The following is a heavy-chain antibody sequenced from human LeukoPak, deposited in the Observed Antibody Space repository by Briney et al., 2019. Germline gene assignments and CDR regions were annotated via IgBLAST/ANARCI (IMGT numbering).Heavy chain of an antibody. V-gene: IGHV3-23*01. Sequence: GGPLTLFCGASGFPFNSYRMLWLRQAPGKALECVSSISGSGGSTYYADSVKGRFTIYRDNSKNSLYLQMNSLRAEDRAVYYCAKGAYYDLWGQGTLVTVSS. CDR3: AKGAYYDL. D-gene: IGHD3-22*01. J-gene: IGHJ4*02. CDR1: GFPFNSYR. CDR2: ISGSGGST.